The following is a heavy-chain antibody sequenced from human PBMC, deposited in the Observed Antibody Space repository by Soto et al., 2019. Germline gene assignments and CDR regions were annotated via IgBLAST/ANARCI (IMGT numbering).Heavy chain of an antibody. CDR2: IYTTGST. J-gene: IGHJ4*02. D-gene: IGHD6-19*01. V-gene: IGHV4-4*07. Sequence: SETLSLTCTVSGDSISNYYWSWIRQPAGKGLGWIGRIYTTGSTNYNPSLKSRVTMSVDTSKNQFSLKLNSVTAADTAVYYCARARPTSAWFFGLDHWGQGTLVTVSS. CDR1: GDSISNYY. CDR3: ARARPTSAWFFGLDH.